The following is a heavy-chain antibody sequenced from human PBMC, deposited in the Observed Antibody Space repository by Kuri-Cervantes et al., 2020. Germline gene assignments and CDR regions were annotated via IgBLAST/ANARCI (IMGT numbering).Heavy chain of an antibody. D-gene: IGHD3-22*01. V-gene: IGHV3-53*01. CDR2: IYSGGST. CDR3: ARVVYYSDSSGYYPEYFQH. CDR1: GFTVSSNY. J-gene: IGHJ1*01. Sequence: GGSLRLSCAASGFTVSSNYMSWVRQAPGKRLEWVSVIYSGGSTYYTDSVKGRFTISRDNSKNTLYLQMNSLRGEDTAVYFCARVVYYSDSSGYYPEYFQHWGQGTLVTVSS.